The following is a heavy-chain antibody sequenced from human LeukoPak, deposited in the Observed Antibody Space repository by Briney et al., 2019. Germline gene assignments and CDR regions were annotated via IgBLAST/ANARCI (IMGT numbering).Heavy chain of an antibody. Sequence: SETLSLTCTVSGGSISSYYWSWIRQPAGKGLEWIGRIYTSGSTYYNPSLKSRVSISVDTSKNQFSLKLSSVTAADTAVYYCARLRDWVLDYWGQGTLVTVSS. V-gene: IGHV4-4*07. CDR2: IYTSGST. D-gene: IGHD5-24*01. CDR3: ARLRDWVLDY. J-gene: IGHJ4*02. CDR1: GGSISSYY.